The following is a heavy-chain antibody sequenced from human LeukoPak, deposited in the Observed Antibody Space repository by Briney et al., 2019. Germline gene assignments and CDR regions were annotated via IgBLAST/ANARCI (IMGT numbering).Heavy chain of an antibody. V-gene: IGHV1-8*01. CDR3: ASYGYCSGGSCSHFDY. CDR2: MNPNSGNT. D-gene: IGHD2-15*01. J-gene: IGHJ4*02. CDR1: GYTFTSYD. Sequence: ASVKVSCKASGYTFTSYDINWVRQATGQGLEWMGWMNPNSGNTGHAQKFQGRVTMTRNTSISTAYMELSSLRSEDTAVYYCASYGYCSGGSCSHFDYWGQGTLVTVSS.